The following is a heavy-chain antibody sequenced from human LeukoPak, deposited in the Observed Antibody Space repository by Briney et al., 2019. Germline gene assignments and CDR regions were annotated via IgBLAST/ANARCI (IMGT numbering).Heavy chain of an antibody. CDR3: ARDQEGFDY. CDR1: GYTFTSNY. Sequence: ASVKVSCKASGYTFTSNYIHWVRQAPGQGLEWMGMIYPRDGSTSYAQKFQGRVTVTWDTSTSTVHMELSGLRSEDTAVYYCARDQEGFDYWGQGTLVTVSS. J-gene: IGHJ4*02. CDR2: IYPRDGST. V-gene: IGHV1-46*01.